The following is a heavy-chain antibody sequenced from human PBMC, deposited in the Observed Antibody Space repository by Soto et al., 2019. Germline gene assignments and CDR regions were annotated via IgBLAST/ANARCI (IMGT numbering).Heavy chain of an antibody. CDR1: GYSFRSYG. CDR2: VSGYNYNT. Sequence: GPEVKKSGASVKVSCKASGYSFRSYGINWVRQAPGQGLEWLGWVSGYNYNTKYAQKLQGRITVTTDTSTNTAYMELRSLRSDVTSVYYCGRSSSMLGAGWSDSWGRGTLVTVSS. D-gene: IGHD2-8*01. J-gene: IGHJ5*01. V-gene: IGHV1-18*01. CDR3: GRSSSMLGAGWSDS.